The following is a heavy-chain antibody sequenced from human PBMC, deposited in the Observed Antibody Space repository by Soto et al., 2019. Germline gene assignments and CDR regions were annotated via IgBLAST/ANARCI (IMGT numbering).Heavy chain of an antibody. CDR2: IYLTGIT. CDR3: ARGYDGGHGLDV. V-gene: IGHV4-30-2*01. Sequence: QLQLPESGSGLVNPSQTLSLTCAVIDCALRTGGYAWTWFRQPPGKGLEWIGHIYLTGITYYNPSFKSRVTLSVDRSTNQFSLTLSSVTAADTAVYDCARGYDGGHGLDVWGQGTTVTVSS. D-gene: IGHD2-15*01. J-gene: IGHJ6*02. CDR1: DCALRTGGYA.